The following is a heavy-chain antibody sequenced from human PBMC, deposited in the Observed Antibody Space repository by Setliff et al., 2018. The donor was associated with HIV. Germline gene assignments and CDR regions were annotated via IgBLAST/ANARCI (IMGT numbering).Heavy chain of an antibody. J-gene: IGHJ3*01. CDR3: AKDLDSRNWPRGAFDF. D-gene: IGHD3-22*01. Sequence: PGGSLRLSCAASGLTFSRHWMHWVRQAPGKGLVWVSRVNNDGSSTTYADSVRGRFAISRDNTKNTVYLQMNSLRAEDTAVYYCAKDLDSRNWPRGAFDFWGLGTMVTVSS. V-gene: IGHV3-74*01. CDR2: VNNDGSST. CDR1: GLTFSRHW.